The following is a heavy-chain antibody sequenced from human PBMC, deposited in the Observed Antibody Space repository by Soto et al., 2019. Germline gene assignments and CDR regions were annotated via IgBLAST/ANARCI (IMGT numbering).Heavy chain of an antibody. CDR1: GFTFSSYS. CDR2: ISSSSSTI. V-gene: IGHV3-48*01. D-gene: IGHD2-15*01. Sequence: GGSLRLSCAASGFTFSSYSMNWVRQAPGKGLEWVSYISSSSSTIYYADSVKGRFTVSRDNAKTTLYLQLNSLRPEDTAVYYCAKDAGYCSSGSCYSDAFDIWGQGTMVTVSS. J-gene: IGHJ3*02. CDR3: AKDAGYCSSGSCYSDAFDI.